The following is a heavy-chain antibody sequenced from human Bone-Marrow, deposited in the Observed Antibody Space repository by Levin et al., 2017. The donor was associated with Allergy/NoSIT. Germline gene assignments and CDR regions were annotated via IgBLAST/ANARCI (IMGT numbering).Heavy chain of an antibody. CDR2: VYHTGST. V-gene: IGHV4-30-2*01. CDR3: ARGDERNHGYFHP. D-gene: IGHD1-14*01. J-gene: IGHJ1*01. CDR1: GDSLSSGFVF. Sequence: SSETLSLTCAVSGDSLSSGFVFWNWIRQPPGKGLEWIGYVYHTGSTYYNPALKSRVTLSVDTSKNHFSLRLISVTAADTAIYYCARGDERNHGYFHPWGPGTLVTVS.